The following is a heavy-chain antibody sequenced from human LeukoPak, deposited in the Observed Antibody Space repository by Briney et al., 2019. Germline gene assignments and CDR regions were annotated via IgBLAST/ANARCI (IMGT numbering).Heavy chain of an antibody. CDR1: GFTFTSYQ. D-gene: IGHD6-13*01. Sequence: QPGGSLRLSCAASGFTFTSYQMSWVRQAPGRGLEWVSAISNSGGSTYYADSVKGRFTISRDNSKNTVYLQMKSLRAEDTAVYYCARKTAGDYWGQGTLVTVSS. CDR3: ARKTAGDY. V-gene: IGHV3-23*01. CDR2: ISNSGGST. J-gene: IGHJ4*02.